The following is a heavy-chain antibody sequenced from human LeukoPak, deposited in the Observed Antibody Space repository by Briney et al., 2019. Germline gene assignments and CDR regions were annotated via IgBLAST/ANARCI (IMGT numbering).Heavy chain of an antibody. V-gene: IGHV1-8*01. J-gene: IGHJ3*02. D-gene: IGHD3-22*01. CDR1: VYTFTSYD. CDR2: INPNSGNT. CDR3: ARGSYYDSSGYYQNDAFDI. Sequence: ASVKVSCNASVYTFTSYDINWVRQATGQGLEWMGWINPNSGNTGYSQKCQGRVTMTRNTSIGSAYMELSSLRSEDTAVYYCARGSYYDSSGYYQNDAFDIWGQGTMVTISS.